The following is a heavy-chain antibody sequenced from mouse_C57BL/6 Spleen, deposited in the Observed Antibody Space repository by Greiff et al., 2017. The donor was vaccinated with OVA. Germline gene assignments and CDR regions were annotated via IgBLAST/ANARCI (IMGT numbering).Heavy chain of an antibody. J-gene: IGHJ4*01. V-gene: IGHV5-4*01. CDR2: ISDGGSYT. D-gene: IGHD4-1*01. CDR1: GFTFSSYA. CDR3: ARDKKLGDAMDY. Sequence: VQLKESGGGLVKPGGSLKLSCAASGFTFSSYAMSWVRQTPEKRLEWVATISDGGSYTYYPDNVKGRFTISRDNATNNLYLQMSHLKSEDTAMYYCARDKKLGDAMDYWGQGTSVTVSS.